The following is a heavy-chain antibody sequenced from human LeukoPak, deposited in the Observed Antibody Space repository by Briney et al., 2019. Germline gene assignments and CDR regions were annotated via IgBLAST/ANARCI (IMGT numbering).Heavy chain of an antibody. V-gene: IGHV3-66*02. D-gene: IGHD6-13*01. J-gene: IGHJ4*01. CDR1: GINVTTNY. Sequence: GGSLRLSCAASGINVTTNYMTWIRQAPGKGLEWVSLIYGDNAAYYAESGRGRFIISRDNLKNTLFLQMNSLRPEDTALYYCVSSTGQQFIPYDYWGHGTHVTVSS. CDR3: VSSTGQQFIPYDY. CDR2: IYGDNAA.